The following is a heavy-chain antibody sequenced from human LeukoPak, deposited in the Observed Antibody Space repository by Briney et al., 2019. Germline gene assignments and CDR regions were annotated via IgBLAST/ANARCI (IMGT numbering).Heavy chain of an antibody. CDR1: GYTLTQLS. CDR3: ATTFSLTGYYKSAFDI. CDR2: FDPEDGET. J-gene: IGHJ3*02. D-gene: IGHD3-9*01. V-gene: IGHV1-24*01. Sequence: ASVKVSCKVSGYTLTQLSMHRVRHAPRKGLEWGGGFDPEDGETIYAQKFQGRVTMTEDTSTDTAYMELSSLRSEDTAVYYCATTFSLTGYYKSAFDIWGQGTMVTVPS.